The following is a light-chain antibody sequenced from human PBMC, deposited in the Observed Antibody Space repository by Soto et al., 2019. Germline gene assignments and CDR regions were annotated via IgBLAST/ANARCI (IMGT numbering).Light chain of an antibody. CDR1: QSLVHNNGYNY. CDR3: MQALQTPWT. V-gene: IGKV2-28*01. Sequence: DIVMTQSPLSLPVTPGEPASISCWSSQSLVHNNGYNYLDWYLQKPGQSPQLLIYLGSNRASGVPDRFSGSGSGTDFTLKISRVEAEDVGVYYCMQALQTPWTFGQGTKVEIK. CDR2: LGS. J-gene: IGKJ1*01.